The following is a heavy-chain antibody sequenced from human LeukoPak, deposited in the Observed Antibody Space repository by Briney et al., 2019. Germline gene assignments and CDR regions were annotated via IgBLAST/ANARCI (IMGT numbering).Heavy chain of an antibody. D-gene: IGHD5-12*01. CDR1: GFTLDDYG. CDR3: AKDAPYSGRVFDC. J-gene: IGHJ4*02. CDR2: ISGDGGMT. V-gene: IGHV3-43*02. Sequence: GGSLRLSCGGSGFTLDDYGMHWVRQRPGKGLEWVSLISGDGGMTHYADSVKGRFTISRDNSKNSLYLQMNSLRIKDSAFYYCAKDAPYSGRVFDCWGQGTLVTVSS.